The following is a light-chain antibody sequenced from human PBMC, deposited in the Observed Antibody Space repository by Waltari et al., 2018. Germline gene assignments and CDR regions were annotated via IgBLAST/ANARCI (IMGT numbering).Light chain of an antibody. V-gene: IGKV3-20*01. CDR2: GAS. CDR1: PTVRTTY. CDR3: QQYDISPLT. Sequence: EIVLTHSPRTLSLSPGERATLSSRASPTVRTTYFAWSQQKPGQAPTLLIYGASSRATGIPDRFSGSGSVTDFSLTISSLEPEDFAVYYCQQYDISPLTFGGGTKVEIK. J-gene: IGKJ4*01.